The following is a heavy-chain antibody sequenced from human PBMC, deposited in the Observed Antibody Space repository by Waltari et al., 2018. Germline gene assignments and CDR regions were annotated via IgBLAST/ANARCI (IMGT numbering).Heavy chain of an antibody. CDR2: ISGSSSTI. CDR3: ARDAYYSDSSGYHFDY. J-gene: IGHJ4*02. Sequence: EVQLVESGGGLVQPGQSLRLSCAASGFPFITYSMNWVRQAPGKGLEWVSYISGSSSTIYYAGSVKGRFTISRDNAKNSLFLQMNSLRAEDTAVYYCARDAYYSDSSGYHFDYWGQGTLVTVSS. CDR1: GFPFITYS. V-gene: IGHV3-48*04. D-gene: IGHD3-22*01.